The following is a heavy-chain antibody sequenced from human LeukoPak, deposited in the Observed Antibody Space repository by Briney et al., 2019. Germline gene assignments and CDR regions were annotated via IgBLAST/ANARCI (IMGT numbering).Heavy chain of an antibody. Sequence: SETLSLTCTVSGGSISSSSYYWGWIRQPPGKGLEWIGHIYYSGSTNYNPSLKSRVTISVDTSRNQISLKLSSVTAADTAVYYCARTYRVAGTSYYFDYWGQGTLVTVSS. D-gene: IGHD6-19*01. CDR3: ARTYRVAGTSYYFDY. V-gene: IGHV4-61*05. CDR1: GGSISSSSYY. CDR2: IYYSGST. J-gene: IGHJ4*02.